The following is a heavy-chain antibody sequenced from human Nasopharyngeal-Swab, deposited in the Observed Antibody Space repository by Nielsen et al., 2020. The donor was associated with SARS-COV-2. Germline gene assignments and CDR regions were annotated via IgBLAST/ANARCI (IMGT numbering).Heavy chain of an antibody. J-gene: IGHJ6*02. CDR2: IIPIFGTA. CDR3: ARGLVQLERIGGSYYYYGMDV. V-gene: IGHV1-69*13. D-gene: IGHD1-1*01. Sequence: SVKVSCKASGGTFRSYAISWVRQAPAQGLEWMGGIIPIFGTANYAQKFQGRVTITADESTSTAYMELSSLRSEDTAVYYCARGLVQLERIGGSYYYYGMDVWGQGTTVTVSS. CDR1: GGTFRSYA.